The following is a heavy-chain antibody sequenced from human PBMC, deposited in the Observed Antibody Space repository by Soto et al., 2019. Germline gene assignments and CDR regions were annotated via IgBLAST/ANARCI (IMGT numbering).Heavy chain of an antibody. V-gene: IGHV2-26*01. CDR3: ARIPGIAAAGTTLFDY. CDR2: IFSNDEK. CDR1: GFSLSNARMG. J-gene: IGHJ4*02. Sequence: ETLTLTCTVSGFSLSNARMGVSWIRQPPGKALEWLAHIFSNDEKSYDTSLKSRLTISKDTSKSQVVLKMTNMDYVDTATYYCARIPGIAAAGTTLFDYWGQGTLVTVSS. D-gene: IGHD6-13*01.